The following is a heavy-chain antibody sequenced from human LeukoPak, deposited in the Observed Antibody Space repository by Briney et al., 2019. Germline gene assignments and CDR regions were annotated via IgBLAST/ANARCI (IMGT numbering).Heavy chain of an antibody. Sequence: SETLSLTCTVSGGSISSYYWTWIRQPPGKGLEWIGYIYYSGNTNYNPSIKSRVTMSVDRTKNQFSLKLTSVTAADTAVYYCAGEGEKYCSSTSCYSNWFDPWGQGTLVTVSS. J-gene: IGHJ5*02. CDR2: IYYSGNT. CDR1: GGSISSYY. V-gene: IGHV4-59*01. D-gene: IGHD2-2*01. CDR3: AGEGEKYCSSTSCYSNWFDP.